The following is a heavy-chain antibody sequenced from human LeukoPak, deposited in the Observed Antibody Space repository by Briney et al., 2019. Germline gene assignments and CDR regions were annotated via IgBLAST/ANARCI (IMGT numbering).Heavy chain of an antibody. Sequence: SETLSLTCAVSGGSISSGGYSWSWVRQPPGRGLEWIVYIYHSGSTYYNPSLKSRVTISVDRSKNQFSLKLSSVTAADTAVYYCARQTLPGYCSGGSCYSLHLDYWGQGTLVTVSS. CDR2: IYHSGST. CDR3: ARQTLPGYCSGGSCYSLHLDY. D-gene: IGHD2-15*01. V-gene: IGHV4-30-2*01. CDR1: GGSISSGGYS. J-gene: IGHJ4*02.